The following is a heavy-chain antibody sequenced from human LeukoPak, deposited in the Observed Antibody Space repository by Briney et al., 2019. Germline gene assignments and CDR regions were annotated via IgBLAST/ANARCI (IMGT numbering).Heavy chain of an antibody. CDR3: GSDPNGDYVGALGY. CDR2: VTSRRVST. CDR1: GFTFSSYA. Sequence: GGSLRLSCTDSGFTFSSYALAWVRQAPGKGLERVAAVTSRRVSTHYADSVKGRFTISRDNSKNTLYLQMNSLRAEDTAIYYCGSDPNGDYVGALGYWGRGTLVTVSS. V-gene: IGHV3-23*01. J-gene: IGHJ4*01. D-gene: IGHD4-17*01.